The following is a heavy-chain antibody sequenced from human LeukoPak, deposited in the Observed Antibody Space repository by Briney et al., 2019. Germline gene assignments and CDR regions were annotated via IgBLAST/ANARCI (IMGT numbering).Heavy chain of an antibody. V-gene: IGHV4-59*01. CDR3: ARVRRGYSYGYSSGYYEFHYFDY. D-gene: IGHD5-18*01. J-gene: IGHJ4*02. Sequence: WETLSLTCTVSGGSISCYYWSWIRQPPGEGLELIGYIYYSGSTNYKPSLKSRVTISVDTSKNQFSLKLSSVNAADTAVYYCARVRRGYSYGYSSGYYEFHYFDYWGQGTLVTVSS. CDR2: IYYSGST. CDR1: GGSISCYY.